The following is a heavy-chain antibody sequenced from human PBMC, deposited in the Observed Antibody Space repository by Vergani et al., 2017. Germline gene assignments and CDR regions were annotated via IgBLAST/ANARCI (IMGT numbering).Heavy chain of an antibody. J-gene: IGHJ4*02. Sequence: QVQLQESGPGLVKPSQTLSLTCTVSGGSISSGDYYWSWIRQPPGKGLEWIGYIYYSGSTNYNPSLKSRVTISVDTSKNQFSLKLSSVTAADTAVYYCARQVNYGDYPIDYWGQGTLVTVSS. CDR1: GGSISSGDYY. CDR2: IYYSGST. CDR3: ARQVNYGDYPIDY. D-gene: IGHD4-17*01. V-gene: IGHV4-61*08.